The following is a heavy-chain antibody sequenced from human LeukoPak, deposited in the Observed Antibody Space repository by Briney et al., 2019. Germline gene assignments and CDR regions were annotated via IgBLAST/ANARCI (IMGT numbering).Heavy chain of an antibody. CDR2: TYYSGSS. V-gene: IGHV4-39*01. CDR1: GASIISGRNY. CDR3: ARHLSGLAMMHYIDY. D-gene: IGHD3-22*01. Sequence: SETLSLTCNVSGASIISGRNYWAWIRQSPGKGLEWIGSTYYSGSSYYNPSLQSRVSISVDTSKNHISLKLFSLTAADTALYYCARHLSGLAMMHYIDYWGQGNLVTVSS. J-gene: IGHJ4*01.